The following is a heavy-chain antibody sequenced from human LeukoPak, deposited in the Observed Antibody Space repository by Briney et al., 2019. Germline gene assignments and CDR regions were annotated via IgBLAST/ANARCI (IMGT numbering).Heavy chain of an antibody. CDR3: AREGDYYDSSGSGAFDI. Sequence: PGGSLRLSCAASGFTFDDYGMSWVRQAPGKGLEWVSGINWNGGSTGYADSVKGRFTISRDNAKNSLYLQMNSLRAEDTALYYCAREGDYYDSSGSGAFDIWGQGTMVTVSS. V-gene: IGHV3-20*04. J-gene: IGHJ3*02. CDR2: INWNGGST. CDR1: GFTFDDYG. D-gene: IGHD3-22*01.